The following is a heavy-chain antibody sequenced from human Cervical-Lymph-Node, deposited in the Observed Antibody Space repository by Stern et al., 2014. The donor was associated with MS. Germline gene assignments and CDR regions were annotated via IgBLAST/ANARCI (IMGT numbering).Heavy chain of an antibody. V-gene: IGHV1-69*09. CDR3: ARDEDYDVLKGLPSDAFDI. CDR2: IIPMPDST. Sequence: QVQLVESGAEMKKPGSSVKVSCKASGGTFSRYTLNWVRQAPGQGLEWMGRIIPMPDSTNYAQNFQGRITITADKATSTAYMELSGLRSEDTAVYYCARDEDYDVLKGLPSDAFDIWGQGTLVTVSS. CDR1: GGTFSRYT. D-gene: IGHD3-9*01. J-gene: IGHJ3*02.